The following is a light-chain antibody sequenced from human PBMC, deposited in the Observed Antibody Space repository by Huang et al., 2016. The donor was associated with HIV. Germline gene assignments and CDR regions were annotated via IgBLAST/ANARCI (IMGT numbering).Light chain of an antibody. CDR3: QQRGSWPPFT. V-gene: IGKV3-11*01. J-gene: IGKJ3*01. Sequence: EILLTQSPATLSLSPGESATLSCRASQSIRNFLAWYQQRPGQPPRPLIYDASTRATGIPDRFSGSESDTDFTLTISSLEPEDFAVYYCQQRGSWPPFTFGPGTKVDIK. CDR2: DAS. CDR1: QSIRNF.